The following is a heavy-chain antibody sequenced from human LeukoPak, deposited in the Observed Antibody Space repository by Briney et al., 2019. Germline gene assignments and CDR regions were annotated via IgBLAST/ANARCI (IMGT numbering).Heavy chain of an antibody. D-gene: IGHD3-22*01. V-gene: IGHV4-38-2*02. Sequence: MASETLSLTCTVSGYSISSGYYWGWIRQPPGKGLEWIGSIYHSGSTYYNPSLKSRVTISVDTSKNQFSLKLSSVTAADTAVYYCAKASYYDSSGPVGFFDYWGQGTLVTVSS. CDR2: IYHSGST. J-gene: IGHJ4*02. CDR1: GYSISSGYY. CDR3: AKASYYDSSGPVGFFDY.